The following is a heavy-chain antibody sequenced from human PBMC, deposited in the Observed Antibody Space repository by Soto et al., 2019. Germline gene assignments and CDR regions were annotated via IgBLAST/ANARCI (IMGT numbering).Heavy chain of an antibody. CDR1: GFTFGDYA. J-gene: IGHJ4*02. V-gene: IGHV3-49*03. CDR2: IRSKAYGGTT. Sequence: SLRLSCTASGFTFGDYAMSWFRQAPGKGLEWVGFIRSKAYGGTTEYAASVKGRFTISRDDSKSIAYLQMNSLKTEDTAVYYCTRDSSSWDIDYWGQGTLVTVSS. D-gene: IGHD6-13*01. CDR3: TRDSSSWDIDY.